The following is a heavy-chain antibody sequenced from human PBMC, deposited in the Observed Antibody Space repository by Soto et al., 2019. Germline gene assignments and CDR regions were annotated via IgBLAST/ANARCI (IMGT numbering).Heavy chain of an antibody. CDR3: ARDTFGTGNGNWCDP. D-gene: IGHD1-1*01. CDR2: IYYSGST. Sequence: SETLSLTCTVSGGSISSGDYYWSWIRQPPGKGLEWIGYIYYSGSTYYNPSLKSRVTISVDTSKNQFYLKLSSVTAADTAVYYCARDTFGTGNGNWCDPWGQGTLVTVSS. CDR1: GGSISSGDYY. J-gene: IGHJ5*02. V-gene: IGHV4-30-4*01.